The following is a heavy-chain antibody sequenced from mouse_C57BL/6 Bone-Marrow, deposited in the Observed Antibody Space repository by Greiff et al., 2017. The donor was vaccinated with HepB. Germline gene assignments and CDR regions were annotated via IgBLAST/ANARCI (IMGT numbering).Heavy chain of an antibody. Sequence: QQSGAELVRPGASVKLSCPASGFNLTAYYMHWVKQRPEQGLEWIGRIDPEDGDTEYAPKFQGKATMTADTSSNTAYLQLSSLTSEDTAVYYCTTYHSYYGSSYWFAYWGQGTLVTVSA. D-gene: IGHD1-1*01. J-gene: IGHJ3*01. V-gene: IGHV14-1*01. CDR2: IDPEDGDT. CDR3: TTYHSYYGSSYWFAY. CDR1: GFNLTAYY.